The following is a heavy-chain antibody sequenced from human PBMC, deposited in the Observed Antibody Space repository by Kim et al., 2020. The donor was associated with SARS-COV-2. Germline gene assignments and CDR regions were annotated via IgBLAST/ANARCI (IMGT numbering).Heavy chain of an antibody. CDR3: VRLITSSSSWPFDC. D-gene: IGHD6-13*01. CDR2: IFGGDNSI. Sequence: GGSLRLSCAASGFNFTSYAMSWVRQAPGEGLEWVSVIFGGDNSIYYADSVKGRFTISRDNSKNTLYLQMNTLRGEDTAVYYCVRLITSSSSWPFDCWGQGTLVTVSS. J-gene: IGHJ4*02. V-gene: IGHV3-23*03. CDR1: GFNFTSYA.